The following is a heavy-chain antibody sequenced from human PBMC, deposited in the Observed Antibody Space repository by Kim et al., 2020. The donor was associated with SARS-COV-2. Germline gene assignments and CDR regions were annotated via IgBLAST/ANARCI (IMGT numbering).Heavy chain of an antibody. D-gene: IGHD1-26*01. Sequence: GGSLRLSCAASGFTFSSYAMHWVRQAPGKGLEWVAVISYDGSNKYYADSVKGRFTISRDNSKNTLYLQMNSLRAEDTAVYYCAREIVGAGLFDYWGQGTLVTVSS. J-gene: IGHJ4*02. V-gene: IGHV3-30*04. CDR1: GFTFSSYA. CDR2: ISYDGSNK. CDR3: AREIVGAGLFDY.